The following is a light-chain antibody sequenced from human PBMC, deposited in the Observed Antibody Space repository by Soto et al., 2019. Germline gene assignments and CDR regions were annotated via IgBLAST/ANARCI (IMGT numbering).Light chain of an antibody. CDR1: QSVSSSY. Sequence: EIGVTQSPGTLSLSPGERATLSCRASQSVSSSYLAWYQPKTGQAPRLLIYGASSRATGIPDRFSGSGSGKAFTLSITGLEREDFAVYYCQQYGSSPRTFGHGTKVEIK. V-gene: IGKV3-20*01. J-gene: IGKJ1*01. CDR2: GAS. CDR3: QQYGSSPRT.